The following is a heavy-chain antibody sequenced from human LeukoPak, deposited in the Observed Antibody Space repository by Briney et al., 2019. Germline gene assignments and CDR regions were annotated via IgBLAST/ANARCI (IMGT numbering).Heavy chain of an antibody. Sequence: ASQTLSLTCTVSGGSISSGDYYWSWIRQPPGKGLEWIGYIYYSGSTYYNPSLKSRVTISVDTSKNQFSLKLSSVTAADTAVYYCARELEYCSGGSCPALDAFDIWGQGTMVTVSS. CDR1: GGSISSGDYY. J-gene: IGHJ3*02. CDR3: ARELEYCSGGSCPALDAFDI. D-gene: IGHD2-15*01. CDR2: IYYSGST. V-gene: IGHV4-30-4*01.